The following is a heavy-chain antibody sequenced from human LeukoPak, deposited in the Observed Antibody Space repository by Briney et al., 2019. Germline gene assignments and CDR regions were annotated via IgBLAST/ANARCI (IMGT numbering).Heavy chain of an antibody. CDR1: GYTFTSYD. CDR2: MNPNSGNT. V-gene: IGHV1-8*01. Sequence: GASVKVSCKASGYTFTSYDINWVRQAAGQGLEWMGWMNPNSGNTGYAQKFQGRVTMTRNTSISTAYMELSSLRSEDTAVYYCARSLWSGELSVDYWGQGTLVTVSS. CDR3: ARSLWSGELSVDY. D-gene: IGHD3-10*01. J-gene: IGHJ4*02.